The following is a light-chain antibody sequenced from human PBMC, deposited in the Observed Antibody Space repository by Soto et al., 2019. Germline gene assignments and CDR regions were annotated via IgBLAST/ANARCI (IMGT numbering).Light chain of an antibody. CDR3: QQYNSYPFT. J-gene: IGKJ3*01. CDR2: KAS. V-gene: IGKV1-5*03. Sequence: DIQMTQSPSTLSASVGDRVTITCRASQSMTSWLAWYQQKPGKAPKLLIYKASSLESGVQSRFSGSGSGTELTLTISSLQPDDFAPYYCQQYNSYPFTFGPGTKVDIK. CDR1: QSMTSW.